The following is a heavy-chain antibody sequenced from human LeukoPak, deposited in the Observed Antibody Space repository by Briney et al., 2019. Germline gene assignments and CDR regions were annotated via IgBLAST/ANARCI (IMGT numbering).Heavy chain of an antibody. J-gene: IGHJ4*02. CDR2: ISSSSTYT. V-gene: IGHV3-21*01. D-gene: IGHD3-10*01. Sequence: GGSLRLSCAASGFTFSTYSMNWVRQAPGKGLEWVSSISSSSTYTNYADSVKGRFTISRDNAKNSLYLQMNSLRGEDTAAYYCARDLGVHAGDYWGQGTLVTVSS. CDR3: ARDLGVHAGDY. CDR1: GFTFSTYS.